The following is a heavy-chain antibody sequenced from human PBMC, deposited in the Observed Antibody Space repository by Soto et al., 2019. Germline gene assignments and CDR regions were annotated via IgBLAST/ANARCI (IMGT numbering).Heavy chain of an antibody. CDR2: INPSGGST. CDR3: ARDRLPAASPIDFDY. D-gene: IGHD2-2*01. Sequence: ASVKVSCKASGYTFTSYYMHWVRQAPGQGLEWMGIINPSGGSTSYAQKFQGRVTMTRDTSTSTVYMELRSLRSDDTAVYYCARDRLPAASPIDFDYWGQGTLVTVSS. V-gene: IGHV1-46*01. J-gene: IGHJ4*02. CDR1: GYTFTSYY.